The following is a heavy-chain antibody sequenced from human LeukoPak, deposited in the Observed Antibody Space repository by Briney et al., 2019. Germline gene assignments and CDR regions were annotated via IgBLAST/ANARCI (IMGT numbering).Heavy chain of an antibody. Sequence: GGSLRLSCAASGFIFSNYAMAWVRQAPRKGLEWVSAITGTAYKTYYADSVKGRFTISRDNSKNTLYLQMNTLRAEDTAIYYCAQNLRGNYDTLTAFDPWGPGTLVTVSS. CDR1: GFIFSNYA. J-gene: IGHJ5*02. CDR3: AQNLRGNYDTLTAFDP. D-gene: IGHD3-9*01. CDR2: ITGTAYKT. V-gene: IGHV3-23*01.